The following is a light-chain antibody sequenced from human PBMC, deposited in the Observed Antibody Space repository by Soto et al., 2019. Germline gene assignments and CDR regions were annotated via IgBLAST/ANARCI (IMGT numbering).Light chain of an antibody. CDR1: SSNIGNNY. V-gene: IGLV1-51*01. Sequence: QSVLTQPPSVSAAPGQKVTISCSGSSSNIGNNYVSWYQQLPGTAPKLLIYDSNKRPSGIPDRFSGSKAGTSATLGITGLQTGDDADYYCGTWDSSLSAGVLFGGGTKLTVL. CDR2: DSN. J-gene: IGLJ2*01. CDR3: GTWDSSLSAGVL.